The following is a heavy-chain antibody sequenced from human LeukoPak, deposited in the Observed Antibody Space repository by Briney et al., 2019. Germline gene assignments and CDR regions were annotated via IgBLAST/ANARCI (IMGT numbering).Heavy chain of an antibody. D-gene: IGHD5-24*01. J-gene: IGHJ4*02. V-gene: IGHV4-59*01. CDR3: ARSRDVDY. Sequence: SETLSLTCTVSGGSISSYYWSWIRQPPGKGLEWIGYIYYSGSTNYNPSLKSRVTISVDTSKNQFSLKLSSVTAADTAVYYCARSRDVDYWGQGTLVTVSS. CDR1: GGSISSYY. CDR2: IYYSGST.